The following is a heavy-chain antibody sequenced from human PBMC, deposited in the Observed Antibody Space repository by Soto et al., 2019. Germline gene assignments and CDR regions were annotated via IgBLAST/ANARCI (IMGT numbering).Heavy chain of an antibody. J-gene: IGHJ3*02. CDR3: AAAYSRGSKRNAFDI. Sequence: ASVKVSCKASGYTFTSYGISWVRQAPGQGLEWMGWISAYNGNTNYAQKLQGRVTMTTDTSTSTAYLELRSLRSDDTAVYYCAAAYSRGSKRNAFDIGGQGTMVTVS. CDR2: ISAYNGNT. CDR1: GYTFTSYG. V-gene: IGHV1-18*01. D-gene: IGHD6-19*01.